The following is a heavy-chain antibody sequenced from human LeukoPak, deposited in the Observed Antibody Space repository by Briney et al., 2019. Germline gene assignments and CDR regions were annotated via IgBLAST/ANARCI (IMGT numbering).Heavy chain of an antibody. CDR1: GYSFTSYW. CDR3: ARVLRYFDWLLSGAFDI. J-gene: IGHJ3*02. Sequence: GESLKISCKGSGYSFTSYWIGWVRQMPGKGLEWMGIIYPGDSDTRYSPSFQGQVTISADKSISTAYLQWSSVKASDTAMYYCARVLRYFDWLLSGAFDIWGQGTMVTVSS. V-gene: IGHV5-51*01. CDR2: IYPGDSDT. D-gene: IGHD3-9*01.